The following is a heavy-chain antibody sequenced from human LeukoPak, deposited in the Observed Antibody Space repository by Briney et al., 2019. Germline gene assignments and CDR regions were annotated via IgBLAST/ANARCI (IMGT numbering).Heavy chain of an antibody. CDR1: GYTLTELS. J-gene: IGHJ4*02. V-gene: IGHV1-24*01. D-gene: IGHD3-10*01. CDR2: FDPEDGET. CDR3: ATRILLWFGEPNDY. Sequence: GASVKVSCKVSGYTLTELSMHWVRQAPGKGLEWMGGFDPEDGETIYAQKFQGRVTMTEDTSTDTAYMELSSLRSEDTAVYYCATRILLWFGEPNDYWGQGTLVTVSS.